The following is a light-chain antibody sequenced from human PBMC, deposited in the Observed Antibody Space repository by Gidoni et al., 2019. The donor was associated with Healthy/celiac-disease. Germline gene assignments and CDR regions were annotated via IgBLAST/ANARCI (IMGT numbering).Light chain of an antibody. J-gene: IGLJ2*01. V-gene: IGLV2-14*03. Sequence: QSALTHPASVSGSPRQSITISCTGTSSDVGGYNYVSWYQQHPGKAPKLMIYDVSNRPSGVSNRFSGSKSGNTASLTISGLQAEDEADYYCSSYTSSSTVVVGGGTKLTVL. CDR1: SSDVGGYNY. CDR2: DVS. CDR3: SSYTSSSTVV.